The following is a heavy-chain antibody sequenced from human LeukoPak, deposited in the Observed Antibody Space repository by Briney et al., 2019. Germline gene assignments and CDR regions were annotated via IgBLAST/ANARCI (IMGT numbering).Heavy chain of an antibody. V-gene: IGHV1-69*13. CDR2: IIPLFGTA. D-gene: IGHD3-22*01. CDR3: ARVWGQGSSGYYPF. CDR1: GGTFSSYA. J-gene: IGHJ4*02. Sequence: GASVKVSCKASGGTFSSYAISRVRQAPGQGLDWMGGIIPLFGTAHYAQKFQGRVTITADESTSTAYIELRSLRSEDTAVYYCARVWGQGSSGYYPFWGQGTLVTVSS.